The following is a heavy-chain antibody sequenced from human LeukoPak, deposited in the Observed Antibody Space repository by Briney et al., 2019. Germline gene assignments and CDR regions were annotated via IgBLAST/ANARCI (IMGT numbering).Heavy chain of an antibody. V-gene: IGHV4-59*01. CDR1: GGSISSYY. CDR2: TYYSGST. CDR3: ARDHRGIDP. Sequence: SETLSLTCTVSGGSISSYYWSWIRQPPGKGLEWIGYTYYSGSTNYNPSLKSRVTISVDTSKNQFSLKLSSVTAADTAVYYCARDHRGIDPWGQGTLVTVSS. J-gene: IGHJ5*02.